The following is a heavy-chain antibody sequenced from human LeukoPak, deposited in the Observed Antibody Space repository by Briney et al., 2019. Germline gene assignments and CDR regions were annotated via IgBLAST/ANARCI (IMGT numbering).Heavy chain of an antibody. D-gene: IGHD3-22*01. J-gene: IGHJ4*02. CDR3: ARANPYDNSGYSPELRY. Sequence: EASVSVSCKASGYTFTSCVLHWVRQAPGQGLEGMGWGDTNSGATKYEHFQGRVTITTDTSISTAYMELSRLRSDDTAVYFCARANPYDNSGYSPELRYWGQGTLVTVSS. CDR1: GYTFTSCV. CDR2: GDTNSGAT. V-gene: IGHV1-2*02.